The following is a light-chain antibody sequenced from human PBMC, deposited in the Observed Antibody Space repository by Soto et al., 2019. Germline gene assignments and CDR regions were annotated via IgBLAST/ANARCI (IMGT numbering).Light chain of an antibody. CDR2: AAS. CDR1: QTVTSY. V-gene: IGKV1-39*01. Sequence: DVQMTQSPSSLSASVGDSLTLTCRASQTVTSYLNWYQQKPGKAPKLLIYAASTLQCGVPSRFSGSGSGTEFTLTIISLQPEDFATYYCQQSYRFPKTFGRGTKVEVK. CDR3: QQSYRFPKT. J-gene: IGKJ1*01.